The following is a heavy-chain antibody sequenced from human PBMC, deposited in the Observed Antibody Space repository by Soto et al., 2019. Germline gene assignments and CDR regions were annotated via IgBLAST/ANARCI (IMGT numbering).Heavy chain of an antibody. CDR2: IYYSEST. V-gene: IGHV4-59*01. D-gene: IGHD5-12*01. J-gene: IGHJ4*02. CDR3: ARGRHIDEDYFDY. CDR1: GGSISSYY. Sequence: PSETLSLTCTVSGGSISSYYWSWIRQPPGKGLEWIGYIYYSESTNYNPSLKSRVTISVDTSKNQFSLKLSSVTAADSAVYYCARGRHIDEDYFDYWGQGTLVTVSS.